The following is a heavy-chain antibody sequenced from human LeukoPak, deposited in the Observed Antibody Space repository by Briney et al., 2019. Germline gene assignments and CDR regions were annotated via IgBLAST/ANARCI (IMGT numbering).Heavy chain of an antibody. Sequence: PGGSLRLSCAASGFTFSSYAMHWVRQAPGKGLEWVAVISYDGSNKYYADSVKGRFTISRDNAKNSLYLQMDGLRAEDTAVYYCARDRGWLTFDYWGQGTLVTVSS. CDR1: GFTFSSYA. D-gene: IGHD5-24*01. V-gene: IGHV3-30-3*01. J-gene: IGHJ4*02. CDR2: ISYDGSNK. CDR3: ARDRGWLTFDY.